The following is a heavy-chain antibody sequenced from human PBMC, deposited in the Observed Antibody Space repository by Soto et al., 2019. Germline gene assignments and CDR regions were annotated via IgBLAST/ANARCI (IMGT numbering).Heavy chain of an antibody. CDR2: ISHGGST. CDR3: ARLWFGDTTLGNWFDP. J-gene: IGHJ5*02. D-gene: IGHD3-10*01. V-gene: IGHV4-34*01. CDR1: GGSFSGYY. Sequence: QVQLQQWGAGLLKPSETLSLTCAVYGGSFSGYYWSWIRQPPGKGLEWIGEISHGGSTNYNPSLTSRVTISRDTSKNQFSLKLSSVTAADTAVYYCARLWFGDTTLGNWFDPWGQGTLVTVSS.